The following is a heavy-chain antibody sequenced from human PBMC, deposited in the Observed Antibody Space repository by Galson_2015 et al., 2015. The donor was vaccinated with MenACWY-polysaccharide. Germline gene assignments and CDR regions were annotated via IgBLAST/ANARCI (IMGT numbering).Heavy chain of an antibody. CDR3: ARGTGCYDY. Sequence: CAISGDSVSSHSAAWNWIRQSPSRGLEWLGRTYYRSKWYNDYAVSMKSRMIINPDTSKNQFSLQLNSVTPEGTAVYYCARGTGCYDYWGQGTLVTVSS. D-gene: IGHD1-26*01. CDR1: GDSVSSHSAA. J-gene: IGHJ4*02. V-gene: IGHV6-1*01. CDR2: TYYRSKWYN.